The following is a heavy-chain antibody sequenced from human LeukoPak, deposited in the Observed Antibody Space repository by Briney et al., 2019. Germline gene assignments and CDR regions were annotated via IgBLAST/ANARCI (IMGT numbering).Heavy chain of an antibody. CDR3: AKAVFGVNWFDP. CDR1: GFPLSSYA. Sequence: GGSLRLSCAASGFPLSSYAMSWVRQAPGKGLEWVSATSSSDAGTYYADSVRGRFTISRDNSKNTLYLQMNSLRAEDTAVYYCAKAVFGVNWFDPWGQGTLVTVSS. V-gene: IGHV3-23*01. D-gene: IGHD3-10*01. CDR2: TSSSDAGT. J-gene: IGHJ5*02.